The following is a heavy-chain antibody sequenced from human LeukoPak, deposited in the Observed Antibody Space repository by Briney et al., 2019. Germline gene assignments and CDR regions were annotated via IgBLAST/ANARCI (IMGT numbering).Heavy chain of an antibody. Sequence: ASVKVSCKVSGYTFTDYYMHWVQQAPGKGLEWMGLVDPEDGETIYAEKFQGRVTITADTSTDTAYMELSGLRSEDTAVYYCATDPRRDRYDYYYYMDVWGKGTTVTVSS. J-gene: IGHJ6*03. CDR1: GYTFTDYY. CDR3: ATDPRRDRYDYYYYMDV. CDR2: VDPEDGET. V-gene: IGHV1-69-2*01.